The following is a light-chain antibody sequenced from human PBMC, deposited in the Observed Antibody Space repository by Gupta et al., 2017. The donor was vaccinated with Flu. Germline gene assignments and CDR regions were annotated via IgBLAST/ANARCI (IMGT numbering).Light chain of an antibody. V-gene: IGLV3-10*01. CDR1: ALPKKY. CDR3: FSTDSSGNHRV. J-gene: IGLJ3*02. CDR2: EDT. Sequence: SSALTQPPSVSVSPGQTARITCSGDALPKKYAYCYQQKSGQAHVLVIYEDTKRPAGIPTGFSGSSSGTMASLTISEAQVEDEADYYCFSTDSSGNHRVFGGGTKLTVL.